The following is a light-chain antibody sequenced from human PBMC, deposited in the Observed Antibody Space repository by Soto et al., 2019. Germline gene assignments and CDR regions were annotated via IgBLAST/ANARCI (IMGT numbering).Light chain of an antibody. Sequence: QSVLTQPPSASGSFGQSVTISCTGTSNDVCCYNFVSWYQQHPGKAPKLMIYEVSERPSGVPYRFSGSKSGNTASLTVSGLQADDEADYYCSSYSGTNYHYVFGTGTKVTVL. CDR3: SSYSGTNYHYV. CDR2: EVS. J-gene: IGLJ1*01. CDR1: SNDVCCYNF. V-gene: IGLV2-8*01.